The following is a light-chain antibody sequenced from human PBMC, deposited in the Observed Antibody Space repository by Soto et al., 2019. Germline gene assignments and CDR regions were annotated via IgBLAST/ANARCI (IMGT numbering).Light chain of an antibody. CDR2: DAS. V-gene: IGKV1-5*01. CDR3: QQYNSFSWT. J-gene: IGKJ1*01. Sequence: DLQMTQSPSTLSASVGDRVTITCRASQSISSWLAWYQQKPGKAPKLLIYDASSLESGVPSRFSGSGSGTEFTLTISSLQPDDFATYYCQQYNSFSWTFGLGTKVEI. CDR1: QSISSW.